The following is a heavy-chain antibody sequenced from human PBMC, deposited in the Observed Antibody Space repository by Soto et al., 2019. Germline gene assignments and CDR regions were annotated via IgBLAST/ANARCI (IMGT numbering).Heavy chain of an antibody. V-gene: IGHV4-30-2*01. CDR2: IYHSGST. CDR1: GGSISSGGYS. CDR3: ARANSGSYNFDY. D-gene: IGHD1-26*01. J-gene: IGHJ4*02. Sequence: QLLESGSGLVKPSQTLSLTCAVSGGSISSGGYSWSWIRQPPGKGLEWIGYIYHSGSTYYNPSLKSRVTISVDRSKNQFSLKLSSVTAADTAVYYCARANSGSYNFDYWGQGTLVTVSS.